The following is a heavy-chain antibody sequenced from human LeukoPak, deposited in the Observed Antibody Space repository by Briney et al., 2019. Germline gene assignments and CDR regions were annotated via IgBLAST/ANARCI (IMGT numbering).Heavy chain of an antibody. CDR1: GDSTRTNY. V-gene: IGHV4-59*01. J-gene: IGHJ4*02. Sequence: PSETLSLTCTVSGDSTRTNYWTWIRQPPGKGLEWIGYISYSGSTNYNPSLKSRVTISRDTSKNQFSLKLTSVTAADTAVYYCARDAYNRNLDHWGQGTLVTVSS. CDR3: ARDAYNRNLDH. D-gene: IGHD1-14*01. CDR2: ISYSGST.